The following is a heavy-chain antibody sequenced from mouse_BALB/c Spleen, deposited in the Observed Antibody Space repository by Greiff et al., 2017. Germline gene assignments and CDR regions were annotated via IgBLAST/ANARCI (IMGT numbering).Heavy chain of an antibody. CDR3: ARSEYDGYYGDAMDY. V-gene: IGHV3-2*02. J-gene: IGHJ4*01. CDR2: ISYSGST. D-gene: IGHD2-3*01. CDR1: GYSITSDYA. Sequence: EVKLVESGPGLVKPSQSLSLTCTVTGYSITSDYAWNWIRQFPGNKLEWMGYISYSGSTSYNPSLKSRISITRDTSKNQFFLQLNSVTTEDTATYYCARSEYDGYYGDAMDYWGQGTSVTVSS.